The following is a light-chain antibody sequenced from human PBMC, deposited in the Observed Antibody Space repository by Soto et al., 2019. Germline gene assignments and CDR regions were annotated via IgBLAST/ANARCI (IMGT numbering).Light chain of an antibody. J-gene: IGLJ2*01. CDR2: DVS. Sequence: QSVLTQPASVSGSPGQSITVSCTGSSSDVGAYNYVSWYQQHPGKAPKLIIYDVSNRPSGVSDRFSGSKSGNTASLTISGLQAEDEADYYCSSYTSSSTHVVFGGGTKLTVL. V-gene: IGLV2-14*03. CDR1: SSDVGAYNY. CDR3: SSYTSSSTHVV.